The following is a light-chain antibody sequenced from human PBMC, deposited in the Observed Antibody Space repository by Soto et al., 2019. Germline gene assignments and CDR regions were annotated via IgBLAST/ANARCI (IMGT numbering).Light chain of an antibody. Sequence: QSVLTQPPSASGSLGQSVTISCTGTSSDVGAYNYVSWYQQHPGKAPKLMIYEVTRRPSGVPDRFSDSKSGNTAPLNVSGLQAEDEADYYCCSYADNTDYVFGTGTKVTVL. V-gene: IGLV2-8*01. CDR1: SSDVGAYNY. CDR3: CSYADNTDYV. J-gene: IGLJ1*01. CDR2: EVT.